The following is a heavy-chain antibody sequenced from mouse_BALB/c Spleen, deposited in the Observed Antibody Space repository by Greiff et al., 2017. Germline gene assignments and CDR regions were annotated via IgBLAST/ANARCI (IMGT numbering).Heavy chain of an antibody. CDR3: ARGTGTGFAY. CDR2: ISIYYDNT. D-gene: IGHD4-1*01. Sequence: VQLQQSGPELVRPGESVKISCKGSGYTFTDYAMHWVKQSHAKSLEWIGVISIYYDNTNYNQKFKGKATLTVDKSSSTAYMQLKSLTSEDSAVYYCARGTGTGFAYWGQGTLVTVSA. V-gene: IGHV1-67*01. CDR1: GYTFTDYA. J-gene: IGHJ3*01.